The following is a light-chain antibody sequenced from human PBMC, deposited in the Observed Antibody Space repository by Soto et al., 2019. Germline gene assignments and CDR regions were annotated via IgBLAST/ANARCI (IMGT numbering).Light chain of an antibody. V-gene: IGKV3-15*01. CDR3: QQYNNWPRT. Sequence: DIVMTQSPVTLSVSPGERATHSCRASQGVSSDLAWYQQKPGQAPRLLIYGASTRAAGIPARFSGRGSGTEFTLTISSLQSEDFAVYYCQQYNNWPRTFGPGTTVDIK. J-gene: IGKJ3*01. CDR1: QGVSSD. CDR2: GAS.